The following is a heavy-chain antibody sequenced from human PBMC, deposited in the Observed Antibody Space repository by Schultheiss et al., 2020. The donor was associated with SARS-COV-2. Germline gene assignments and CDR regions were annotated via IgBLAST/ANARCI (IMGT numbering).Heavy chain of an antibody. J-gene: IGHJ1*01. D-gene: IGHD3-22*01. Sequence: GSLRLSCTVSGGSISSGGYYWSWIRQHPGKGLEWIGEINHSGSTNYNPSLKSRVTISVDKSKNQFSLKLSSVTAADTAVYYCARTYDSSGYYYLGYFQHWGQGTLVTVSS. CDR1: GGSISSGGYY. CDR3: ARTYDSSGYYYLGYFQH. CDR2: INHSGST. V-gene: IGHV4-39*01.